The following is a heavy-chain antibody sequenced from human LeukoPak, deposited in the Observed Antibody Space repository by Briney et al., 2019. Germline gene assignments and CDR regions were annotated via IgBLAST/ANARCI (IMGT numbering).Heavy chain of an antibody. D-gene: IGHD6-13*01. CDR2: INPNSGGT. CDR3: ARGSSNWSTDAFDI. Sequence: ASVKVSCKASGYTFTAYYMHWVRQAPGQGLEWMGWINPNSGGTNYAQNFQGWVTMSRDTSISTAYMELNRLRSDDTAVYYCARGSSNWSTDAFDIWGQGTMVTVSS. J-gene: IGHJ3*02. CDR1: GYTFTAYY. V-gene: IGHV1-2*04.